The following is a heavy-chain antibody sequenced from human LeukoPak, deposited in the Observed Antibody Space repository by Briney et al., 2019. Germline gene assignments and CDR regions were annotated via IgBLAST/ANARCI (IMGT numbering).Heavy chain of an antibody. Sequence: SETLSLTCTVSGGSISSYYWSWIRQPPGKGLEWIGYIYYSGRTNYNPSLKSRVTISVDTSKNQFSLKLSSVTAADTAVYYCARAKYDFWSGYYTWWFDPWGQGTLVTVSS. CDR3: ARAKYDFWSGYYTWWFDP. CDR1: GGSISSYY. J-gene: IGHJ5*02. D-gene: IGHD3-3*01. V-gene: IGHV4-59*01. CDR2: IYYSGRT.